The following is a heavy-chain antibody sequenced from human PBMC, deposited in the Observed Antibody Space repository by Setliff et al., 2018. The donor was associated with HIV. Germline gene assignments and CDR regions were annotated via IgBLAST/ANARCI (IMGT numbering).Heavy chain of an antibody. D-gene: IGHD4-17*01. J-gene: IGHJ4*02. V-gene: IGHV3-74*01. CDR3: AREKFENGDYEFVSTFDS. Sequence: GGSLRLSCAASGFTFSSYWMHWVRQAPGKGLVWVFGMNTDGSSTRYADSVKGRFTISRDNAKNMLYLQMDSLRDEDTAVYYCAREKFENGDYEFVSTFDSWGQGTLVTVSS. CDR1: GFTFSSYW. CDR2: MNTDGSST.